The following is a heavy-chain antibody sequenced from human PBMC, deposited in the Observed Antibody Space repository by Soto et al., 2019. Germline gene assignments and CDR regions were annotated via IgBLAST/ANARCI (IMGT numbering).Heavy chain of an antibody. V-gene: IGHV4-59*01. CDR3: ARDNCGRDCYHFDY. Sequence: SETLSLTCTVSGGSIRNYYWSWIRQPPGKGLEWIGFIYYTGTTNYIPSLESRVTISVDTSKNQFSLKLSSVTAADTAVYYCARDNCGRDCYHFDYWGQGTLVTGSS. J-gene: IGHJ4*02. CDR2: IYYTGTT. D-gene: IGHD2-21*02. CDR1: GGSIRNYY.